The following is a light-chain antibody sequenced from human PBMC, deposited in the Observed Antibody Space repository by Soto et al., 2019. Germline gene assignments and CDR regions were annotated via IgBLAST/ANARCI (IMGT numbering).Light chain of an antibody. CDR2: AAS. CDR3: QQYDTYSMYT. J-gene: IGKJ2*01. Sequence: AIQMTQFPSSLSASVRDRVTVTCRASQDIRNDLGWYQQKPGKAPKLLIYAASSLQSGVPSRFSGSGSGTQFTLTISSLQPEDVATYYCQQYDTYSMYTFGQGTKVDIK. V-gene: IGKV1-6*01. CDR1: QDIRND.